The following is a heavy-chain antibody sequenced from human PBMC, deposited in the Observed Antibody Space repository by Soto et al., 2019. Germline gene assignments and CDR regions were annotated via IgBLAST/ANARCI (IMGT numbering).Heavy chain of an antibody. CDR1: GFTFSSYA. Sequence: QVQLVESGGGEVQPGRSLRLSCAASGFTFSSYAMHWVRQAPGKGLEWVAVISYDGSNKYYADSVKGRFTISRDNSKNTLYLQMNSLRAEDTAVYYCARDEGWQQLDPYFDYWGQGTLVTVSS. V-gene: IGHV3-30-3*01. CDR2: ISYDGSNK. CDR3: ARDEGWQQLDPYFDY. J-gene: IGHJ4*02. D-gene: IGHD6-13*01.